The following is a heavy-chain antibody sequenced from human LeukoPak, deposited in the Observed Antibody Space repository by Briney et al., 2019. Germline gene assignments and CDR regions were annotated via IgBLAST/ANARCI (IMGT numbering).Heavy chain of an antibody. V-gene: IGHV4-39*01. J-gene: IGHJ5*02. CDR3: ARRGEVVILEPFDP. D-gene: IGHD3-22*01. Sequence: SETLSLTCTVSGGSISSSSYYWGWIRQPPGKGLERIGSIYYSGSTYYNPSLKSRVTISVDTSKNQFSLKLSSVTAADTAVYYCARRGEVVILEPFDPWGQGTLVTVSS. CDR1: GGSISSSSYY. CDR2: IYYSGST.